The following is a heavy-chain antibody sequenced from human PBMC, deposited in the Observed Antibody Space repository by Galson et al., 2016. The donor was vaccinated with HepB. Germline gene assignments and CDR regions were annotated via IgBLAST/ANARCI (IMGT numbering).Heavy chain of an antibody. CDR2: VYHSGGT. V-gene: IGHV4-4*02. CDR3: ARRGVYYSGSGELAREVSPPFDY. J-gene: IGHJ4*02. CDR1: GGSISSNNW. D-gene: IGHD3-10*01. Sequence: ETLSLTCTVSGGSISSNNWWTWVRQPPGKGLEWIGEVYHSGGTNYTPSLKSRLTMTLDKSQNQFSLKLSSVTAADTARYYCARRGVYYSGSGELAREVSPPFDYGGQRTLVTVSS.